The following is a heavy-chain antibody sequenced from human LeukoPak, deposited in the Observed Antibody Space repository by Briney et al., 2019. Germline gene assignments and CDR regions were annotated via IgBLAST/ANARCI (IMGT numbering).Heavy chain of an antibody. D-gene: IGHD1-26*01. CDR3: ATIVN. Sequence: GGSLRLSCEASGFTFNNYWMHWVRQAPEKGLEWVANIKQDGSEIYYVDSVKGRFTISRDNAKNSLYLQMNSLRAEDTAVYYCATIVNWGQGTLVTVSS. CDR2: IKQDGSEI. CDR1: GFTFNNYW. J-gene: IGHJ4*02. V-gene: IGHV3-7*03.